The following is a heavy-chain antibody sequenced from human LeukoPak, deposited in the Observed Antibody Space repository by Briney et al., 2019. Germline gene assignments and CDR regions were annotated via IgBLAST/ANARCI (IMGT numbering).Heavy chain of an antibody. Sequence: ASVKVSCKASGYTFSGYFVHWVRQAPGQGLEWMGRINAGSGDTEFAQKFQGRVTMTRDTFVSTADMEVIGLTSDDTAMYYCARDLSSTPNWELDHWGQGTLVTVSS. CDR3: ARDLSSTPNWELDH. D-gene: IGHD1-1*01. CDR2: INAGSGDT. J-gene: IGHJ4*02. V-gene: IGHV1-2*06. CDR1: GYTFSGYF.